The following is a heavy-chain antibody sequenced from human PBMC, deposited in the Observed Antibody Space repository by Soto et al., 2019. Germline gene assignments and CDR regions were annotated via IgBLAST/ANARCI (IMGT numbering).Heavy chain of an antibody. J-gene: IGHJ2*01. D-gene: IGHD6-19*01. CDR2: INTDGSST. V-gene: IGHV3-74*01. CDR3: ARGEQSAWYFDL. CDR1: GFTFSTYW. Sequence: EVQLVESGGGLVQPGGSLRLSCAASGFTFSTYWMHWVRQAPGKGLVWVSRINTDGSSTRYADFVKGRFTISRDNAKNTLYLQMNSLRAEDTAVYYSARGEQSAWYFDLWGRGTLVTVSS.